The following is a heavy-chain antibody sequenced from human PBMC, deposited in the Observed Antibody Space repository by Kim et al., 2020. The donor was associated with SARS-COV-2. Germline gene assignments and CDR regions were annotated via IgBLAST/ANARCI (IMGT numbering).Heavy chain of an antibody. Sequence: GGSLRLSCAVSGFTFSGAAMHWVRQASGKGLEWVARISSKANSYATAYAASGKGRFTIYRDDSKTKAYLQLNSLKTEDTGVYYCSSVPATTLVFWYAFDIWGQGSIVTVSS. V-gene: IGHV3-73*01. CDR2: ISSKANSYAT. CDR3: SSVPATTLVFWYAFDI. CDR1: GFTFSGAA. J-gene: IGHJ3*02. D-gene: IGHD1-1*01.